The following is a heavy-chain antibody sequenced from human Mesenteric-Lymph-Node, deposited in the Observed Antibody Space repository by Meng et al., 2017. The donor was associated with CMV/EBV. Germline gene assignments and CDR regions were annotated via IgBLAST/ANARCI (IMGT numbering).Heavy chain of an antibody. J-gene: IGHJ5*02. Sequence: ASVKVSCKASGYTFTGYYMHWVRQAPGQGLEWMGWINPNSGGTNYAQKFQGRVTMTRDTSISTAYMELSRLRSDDTAVYYCARSTGLPRNLFDPWGQGTLVTVSS. CDR3: ARSTGLPRNLFDP. CDR2: INPNSGGT. CDR1: GYTFTGYY. D-gene: IGHD1-14*01. V-gene: IGHV1-2*02.